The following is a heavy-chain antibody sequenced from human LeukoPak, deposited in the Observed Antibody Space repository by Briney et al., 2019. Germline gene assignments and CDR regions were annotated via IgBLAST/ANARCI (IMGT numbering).Heavy chain of an antibody. Sequence: PSETLSLTCTVSGGSISSYYWSWIRQPPGKGLEWIGYIYYSGSTNYNPSLKSRVTMSVDTSKNQFSLKLSSVTAADTAVYYCARGDNWNYGGKTPQNWFDPWGQGTLVTVSS. CDR3: ARGDNWNYGGKTPQNWFDP. J-gene: IGHJ5*02. D-gene: IGHD1-7*01. CDR1: GGSISSYY. CDR2: IYYSGST. V-gene: IGHV4-59*01.